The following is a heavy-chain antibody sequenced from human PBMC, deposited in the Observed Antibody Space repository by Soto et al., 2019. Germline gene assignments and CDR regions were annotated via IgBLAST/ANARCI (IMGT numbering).Heavy chain of an antibody. Sequence: GESLKISCRGSGCSFTSYWIGWVRQMPGKGLEWMGIIYPGDSDTRYSPSFQGQVTISADKSISTAYLQWSSLKASDTAMYYCARLPRGLTTVTTSGFDPWGQGTLVTVSS. CDR2: IYPGDSDT. V-gene: IGHV5-51*01. J-gene: IGHJ5*02. D-gene: IGHD4-17*01. CDR1: GCSFTSYW. CDR3: ARLPRGLTTVTTSGFDP.